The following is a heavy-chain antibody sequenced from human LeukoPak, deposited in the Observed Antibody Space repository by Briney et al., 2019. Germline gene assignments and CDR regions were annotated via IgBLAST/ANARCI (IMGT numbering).Heavy chain of an antibody. V-gene: IGHV3-30-3*01. J-gene: IGHJ4*02. CDR3: ARDLTLGYCSSTSCYGNY. CDR1: GFTFSSYA. Sequence: PGGSLRLSCAASGFTFSSYAMHWVRQAPGKGLEWVAVISYDGSNKYYADSVKGRFTISRDNAKNSLYLQMNSLRAEDTAVYYCARDLTLGYCSSTSCYGNYWGQGTLVTVSS. CDR2: ISYDGSNK. D-gene: IGHD2-2*03.